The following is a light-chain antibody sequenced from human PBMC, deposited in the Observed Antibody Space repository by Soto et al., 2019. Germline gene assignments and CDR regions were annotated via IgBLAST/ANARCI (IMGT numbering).Light chain of an antibody. CDR3: SSFAGSNNVL. Sequence: QSALTQPPSASGSPGQSVTISCTGTNSDVGGYDFVAWYQQHPGKAPKLMIYEVNKRPSGVPDRFSGSKSGNTASLTVSGLQAEYEASYYCSSFAGSNNVLFGGGTQLTVL. CDR2: EVN. V-gene: IGLV2-8*01. CDR1: NSDVGGYDF. J-gene: IGLJ7*01.